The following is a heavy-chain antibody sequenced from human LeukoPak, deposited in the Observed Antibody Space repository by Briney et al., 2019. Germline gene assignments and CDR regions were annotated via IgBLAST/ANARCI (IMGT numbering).Heavy chain of an antibody. CDR1: GFTLDDYG. D-gene: IGHD3-10*01. Sequence: PGGSLRLSCAASGFTLDDYGMSWVRQAPWKGPEWVSSISSGSDYTFYADSVKGRFTISRDNSKNTLYLQMNSLRAGDTAIYYCAKIGVIGNWYYDVWGRGTLVTVSS. J-gene: IGHJ2*01. V-gene: IGHV3-23*01. CDR3: AKIGVIGNWYYDV. CDR2: ISSGSDYT.